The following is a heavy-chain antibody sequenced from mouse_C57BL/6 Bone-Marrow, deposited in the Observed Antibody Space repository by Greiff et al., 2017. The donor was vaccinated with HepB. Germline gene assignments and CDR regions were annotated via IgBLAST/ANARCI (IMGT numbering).Heavy chain of an antibody. D-gene: IGHD2-4*01. Sequence: VQLKESGAELVRPGASVKLSCTASGFNIKDDYMHWVKQRPEQGLEWIGWIDPENGDTEYASKFQGKATITADTSSNTAYLQLSSLTSEDTAVYYCTTEYDYGGAWFAYWGQGTLVTVSA. CDR1: GFNIKDDY. J-gene: IGHJ3*01. CDR2: IDPENGDT. V-gene: IGHV14-4*01. CDR3: TTEYDYGGAWFAY.